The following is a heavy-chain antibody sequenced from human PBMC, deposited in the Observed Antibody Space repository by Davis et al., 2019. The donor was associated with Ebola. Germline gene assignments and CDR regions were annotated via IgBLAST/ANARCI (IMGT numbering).Heavy chain of an antibody. Sequence: GESLKISCAASGFTFSNYAMSWVRQAPGKGLEWVSAMSGRGGYTYHADSVKGRFTISRDNSKNTLFLQMNSLSADDTAVYYCATCGFCISSSGFDYGGQGTLVTVSS. CDR1: GFTFSNYA. CDR3: ATCGFCISSSGFDY. V-gene: IGHV3-23*01. CDR2: MSGRGGYT. D-gene: IGHD6-19*01. J-gene: IGHJ4*02.